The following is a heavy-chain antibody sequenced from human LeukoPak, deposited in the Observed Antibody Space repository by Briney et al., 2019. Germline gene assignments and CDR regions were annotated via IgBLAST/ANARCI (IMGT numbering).Heavy chain of an antibody. Sequence: GGSLRLSCAASGFSFSNYAMNWVRQARGKGLEWVSYISGSSAAIYYADSVEGRFTISRDKAKNSLYLQMNSLRAEDTAVYYCARDPSRGYNYYSYMDVWGKGTTVTVSS. J-gene: IGHJ6*03. D-gene: IGHD6-13*01. V-gene: IGHV3-48*01. CDR1: GFSFSNYA. CDR3: ARDPSRGYNYYSYMDV. CDR2: ISGSSAAI.